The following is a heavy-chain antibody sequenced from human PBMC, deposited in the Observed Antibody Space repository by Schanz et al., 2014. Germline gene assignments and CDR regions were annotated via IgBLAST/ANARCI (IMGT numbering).Heavy chain of an antibody. CDR3: ARDGGEVVRGVIEGVNHYYYGMDV. J-gene: IGHJ6*02. CDR1: GYTLSAYS. Sequence: QVQLVQSGTQVKKPGASVKVSCKASGYTLSAYSLHWVRQAPGQGLEWMGIVNPSVRGTHFAREFQGRVTVTSDTSTSTVYMELSGLRSEDTAVYYCARDGGEVVRGVIEGVNHYYYGMDVCGQGTTVTVSS. V-gene: IGHV1-46*03. D-gene: IGHD3-10*01. CDR2: VNPSVRGT.